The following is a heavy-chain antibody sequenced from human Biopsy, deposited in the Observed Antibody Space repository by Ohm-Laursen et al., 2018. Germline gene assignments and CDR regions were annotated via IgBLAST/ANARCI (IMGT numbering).Heavy chain of an antibody. CDR2: VIPISNTA. Sequence: APSVKASCKASGGSFSDYGLSWVRQAPGRGLEWMGRVIPISNTANYAQNFQDRLTITADRSTNTAYMELNSLRSEDTAVYFCATLTEDYGASPDSWGQGTLVVVSS. J-gene: IGHJ4*02. D-gene: IGHD4-17*01. V-gene: IGHV1-69*06. CDR1: GGSFSDYG. CDR3: ATLTEDYGASPDS.